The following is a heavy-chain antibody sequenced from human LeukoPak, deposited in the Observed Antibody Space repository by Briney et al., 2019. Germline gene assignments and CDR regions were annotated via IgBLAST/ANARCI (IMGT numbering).Heavy chain of an antibody. J-gene: IGHJ3*02. CDR3: ARGTRRSSGVDWDAFDI. Sequence: ASVKVSCKASGGTFSSYAISWVRQAPGQGLEWMGGIIPIFGTANYAQKFQGRVTVTTDESTSTAYMELSSLRSEDTAVYYCARGTRRSSGVDWDAFDIWGQGTMVTVSS. CDR2: IIPIFGTA. V-gene: IGHV1-69*05. CDR1: GGTFSSYA. D-gene: IGHD6-6*01.